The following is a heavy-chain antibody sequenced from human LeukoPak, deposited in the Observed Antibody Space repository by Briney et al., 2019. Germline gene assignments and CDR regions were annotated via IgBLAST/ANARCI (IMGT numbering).Heavy chain of an antibody. Sequence: PSQTLSLTCTVSGGSISSGGYYWSWIRQHPGKGLEWIGYIYYSGSTYYNPSLKSRVTISVDTSKNQFSLKLSSVTAADTAVYYCARAGWESSGFLGGYWFDPWGQGTLVTVSS. D-gene: IGHD6-19*01. J-gene: IGHJ5*02. CDR3: ARAGWESSGFLGGYWFDP. CDR2: IYYSGST. CDR1: GGSISSGGYY. V-gene: IGHV4-31*03.